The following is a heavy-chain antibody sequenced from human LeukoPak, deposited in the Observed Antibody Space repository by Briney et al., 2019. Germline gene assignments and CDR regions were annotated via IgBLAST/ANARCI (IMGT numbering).Heavy chain of an antibody. D-gene: IGHD2-21*01. Sequence: GGSLRLSCAASGFTFSSYLMHWIRQAPGKGLVWVSRINNDGSSTNYADSVKGRFTISRDNAKNTVYLQMNSLRGEDTAVYYCVRDAPGEGVDYWGQGTLVAVSS. CDR1: GFTFSSYL. CDR3: VRDAPGEGVDY. V-gene: IGHV3-74*01. J-gene: IGHJ4*02. CDR2: INNDGSST.